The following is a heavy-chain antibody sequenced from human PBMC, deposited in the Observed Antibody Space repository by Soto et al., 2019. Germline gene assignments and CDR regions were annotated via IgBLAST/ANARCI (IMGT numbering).Heavy chain of an antibody. CDR1: RLTFSSYS. V-gene: IGHV3-21*06. CDR3: ARESEDLTSNFDY. CDR2: ISSTTNYI. Sequence: VGSLTLSCADSRLTFSSYSMHWVRQAPGKGLEWVSSISSTTNYIYYGDSMKGRFTISRDNAKNSLYLEMNSLRAEDTAVYYCARESEDLTSNFDYWGQGTLVTVSS. J-gene: IGHJ4*02.